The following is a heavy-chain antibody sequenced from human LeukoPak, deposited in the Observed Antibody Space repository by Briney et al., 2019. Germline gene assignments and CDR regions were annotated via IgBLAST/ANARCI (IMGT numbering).Heavy chain of an antibody. J-gene: IGHJ5*02. D-gene: IGHD3-22*01. CDR2: ISGSGRST. CDR1: GFTFSNYT. Sequence: GGSLRLSCAASGFTFSNYTMSWVRQAPGKGLEWVSTISGSGRSTYYTDSVKGRFTISRDNSKNTLYLQMNSLRAEDTAAYYCAKNWVVVAAPRNWFDPWGQGTLVTVSS. V-gene: IGHV3-23*01. CDR3: AKNWVVVAAPRNWFDP.